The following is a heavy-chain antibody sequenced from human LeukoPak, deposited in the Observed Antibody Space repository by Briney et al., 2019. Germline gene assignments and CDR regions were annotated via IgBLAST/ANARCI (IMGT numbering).Heavy chain of an antibody. D-gene: IGHD1-1*01. Sequence: SETLSLTCTVSGDSISSYYWSWIRQSPGKGLEWIGYIYYSGSTNYNPSLKSRVTISVDTSKNQFSLKLSSVTAADTALYYCARSGSWSAFDIWGQGTMVTVSS. J-gene: IGHJ3*02. CDR2: IYYSGST. CDR1: GDSISSYY. V-gene: IGHV4-59*01. CDR3: ARSGSWSAFDI.